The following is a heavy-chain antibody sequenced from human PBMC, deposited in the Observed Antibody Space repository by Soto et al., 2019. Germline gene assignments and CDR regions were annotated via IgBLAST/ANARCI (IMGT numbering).Heavy chain of an antibody. CDR2: VDPEDGEK. Sequence: EVQLVQSGAEVKKPGATVKISCKVSGYTFTDYYMHWVQQAPGKGLEWMGLVDPEDGEKIYAEKFQGRVTITADTSTDTAYMELSSLRSEDTAVYYCATPTGIAAAGTRDAFDIWGQGTMVTVSS. V-gene: IGHV1-69-2*01. J-gene: IGHJ3*02. CDR3: ATPTGIAAAGTRDAFDI. CDR1: GYTFTDYY. D-gene: IGHD6-13*01.